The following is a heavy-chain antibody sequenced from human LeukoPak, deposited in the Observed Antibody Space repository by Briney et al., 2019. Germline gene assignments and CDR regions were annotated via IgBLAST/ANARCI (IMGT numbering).Heavy chain of an antibody. J-gene: IGHJ4*02. Sequence: SETLSLTCTVSGGSISSYYWSWIRQPPGKGLEWIGYIYYSGSTNYNPSLKSRVTISVDTSKNQFSLKLSSVTAAGTAVYYCARVDDSSGPYFDYWGQGTLVTVSS. CDR2: IYYSGST. V-gene: IGHV4-59*01. CDR1: GGSISSYY. D-gene: IGHD3-22*01. CDR3: ARVDDSSGPYFDY.